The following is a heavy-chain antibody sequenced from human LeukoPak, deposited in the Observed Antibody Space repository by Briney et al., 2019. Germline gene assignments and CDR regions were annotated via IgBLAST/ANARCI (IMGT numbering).Heavy chain of an antibody. CDR3: ARLRSYGGNRGIDY. CDR1: GGSISGFY. J-gene: IGHJ4*02. D-gene: IGHD4-23*01. Sequence: SETLSLTCTVSGGSISGFYWSWIRQPPGKGLEWIGYIMYSGSINYSPSLRSRVTISVDTSKKHFSLKLSSVTAADTAMYYCARLRSYGGNRGIDYWGQGTLVAVSS. CDR2: IMYSGSI. V-gene: IGHV4-59*01.